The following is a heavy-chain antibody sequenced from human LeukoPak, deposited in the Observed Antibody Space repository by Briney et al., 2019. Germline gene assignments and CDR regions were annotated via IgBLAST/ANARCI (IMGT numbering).Heavy chain of an antibody. D-gene: IGHD6-6*01. J-gene: IGHJ4*02. CDR1: GFTFSSYA. CDR3: AKDVSLPPSSCLDY. V-gene: IGHV3-23*01. Sequence: GGSLRLSCAASGFTFSSYAMSWVRQAPGRGLEWVSAISGSGDGTWYADSVKGRFTISRDNSKNTLYLQMNSLRAEDTAVYYCAKDVSLPPSSCLDYWGQGTLVTVSS. CDR2: ISGSGDGT.